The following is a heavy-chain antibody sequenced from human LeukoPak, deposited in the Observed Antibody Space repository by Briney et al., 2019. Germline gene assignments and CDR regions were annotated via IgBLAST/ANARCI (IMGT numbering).Heavy chain of an antibody. CDR2: ISYDGSNK. D-gene: IGHD5-18*01. V-gene: IGHV3-30-3*01. J-gene: IGHJ4*02. CDR1: GFTFNIYA. Sequence: GGSLRLSCAGSGFTFNIYAMHWVRQAPGKGLEWVAVISYDGSNKYYADSVKGRFTISRDNSKNTLYLQMNSLRAEDTAVYYCARGWIRGYYFDYWGQGTLVTVSS. CDR3: ARGWIRGYYFDY.